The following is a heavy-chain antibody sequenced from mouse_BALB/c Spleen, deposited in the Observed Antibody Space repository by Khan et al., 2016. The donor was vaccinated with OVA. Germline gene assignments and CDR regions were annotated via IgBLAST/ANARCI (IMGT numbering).Heavy chain of an antibody. V-gene: IGHV3-2*02. CDR2: INYSGNT. Sequence: VQLKESGPGLVKPSQSLSLTCTVTGYSITSEYAWNWIRQFPGNKLEWMGYINYSGNTRFNPSLKSRTSITRDTSKNPFFLQLNSVTTEDTATYYCARKDYYCYDPFPYWGQGTLVTVSA. J-gene: IGHJ3*01. CDR3: ARKDYYCYDPFPY. D-gene: IGHD2-2*01. CDR1: GYSITSEYA.